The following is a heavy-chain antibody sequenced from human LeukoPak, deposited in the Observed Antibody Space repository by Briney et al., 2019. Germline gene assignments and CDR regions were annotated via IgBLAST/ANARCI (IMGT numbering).Heavy chain of an antibody. CDR3: AELGITMIGGV. D-gene: IGHD3-10*02. CDR1: GFTFSSYA. V-gene: IGHV3-23*01. Sequence: GGSLRLSCAASGFTFSSYAMSWVRQAPGKGLEWVSTINDSGGSRNYADSVKGRFTISRDNSKNSLYLQMNSLRAEDTAVYYCAELGITMIGGVWGKGTTVTISS. CDR2: INDSGGSR. J-gene: IGHJ6*04.